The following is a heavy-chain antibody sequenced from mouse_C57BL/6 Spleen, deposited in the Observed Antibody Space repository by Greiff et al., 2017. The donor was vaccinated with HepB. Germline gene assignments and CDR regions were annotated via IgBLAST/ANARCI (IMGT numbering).Heavy chain of an antibody. D-gene: IGHD1-1*01. V-gene: IGHV5-16*01. J-gene: IGHJ1*03. Sequence: EVNLVESEGGLVQPGSSMKLSCTASGFTFSDYYMAWVRQVPEKGLEWVANINYDGSSTYYLDSLKSRFIISRDNAKNILYLQMSSLKSEDTATYYCARDRRYGSSSWYFDVWGTGTTVTVSS. CDR2: INYDGSST. CDR3: ARDRRYGSSSWYFDV. CDR1: GFTFSDYY.